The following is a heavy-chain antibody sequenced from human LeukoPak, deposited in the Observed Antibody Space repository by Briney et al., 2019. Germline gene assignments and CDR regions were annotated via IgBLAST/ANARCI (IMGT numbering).Heavy chain of an antibody. V-gene: IGHV4-38-2*02. D-gene: IGHD3-22*01. CDR1: GYSISSGYY. Sequence: SETLSLTCTVSGYSISSGYYWGWIRQPPGKGLEWIGRIYHSGSTYYNPSLKSRVTISVDTSKNQFSLKLSSVTAADTAVYYCARVYYDSSGYSYYYYMDVWGKGTTVTVSS. J-gene: IGHJ6*03. CDR2: IYHSGST. CDR3: ARVYYDSSGYSYYYYMDV.